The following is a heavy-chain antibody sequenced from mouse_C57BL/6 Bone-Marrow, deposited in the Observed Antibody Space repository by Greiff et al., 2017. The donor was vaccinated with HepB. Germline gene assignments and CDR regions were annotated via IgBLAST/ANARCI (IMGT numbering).Heavy chain of an antibody. J-gene: IGHJ3*01. Sequence: VQLLQPGAELVKPGASVKLSCKASGYTFTSYWMHWVKQRPGQGLEWIGMIHPNSGSTNYNEKFKSKATLTVDKSSSTAYMQLSSLTSEDSAVYYCARWGTTGGFAYWGQGTLVTVSA. CDR1: GYTFTSYW. CDR3: ARWGTTGGFAY. CDR2: IHPNSGST. D-gene: IGHD1-1*01. V-gene: IGHV1-64*01.